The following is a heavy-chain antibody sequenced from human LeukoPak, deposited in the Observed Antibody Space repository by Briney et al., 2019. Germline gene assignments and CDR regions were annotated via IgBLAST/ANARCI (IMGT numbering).Heavy chain of an antibody. CDR3: ARTVITGRRVDYMDV. CDR2: IYYSGST. CDR1: GGSISSYY. V-gene: IGHV4-59*01. D-gene: IGHD3-10*01. Sequence: SETLSLTCTVSGGSISSYYWSWIRQPPGKGLEWIGYIYYSGSTNYNPSLKSRVTTSVDTPKNQFSLKLSSVTAADTAVYYCARTVITGRRVDYMDVWGKGTTVTVSS. J-gene: IGHJ6*03.